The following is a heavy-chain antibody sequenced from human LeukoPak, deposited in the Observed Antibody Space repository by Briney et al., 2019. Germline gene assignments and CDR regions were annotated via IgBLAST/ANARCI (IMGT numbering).Heavy chain of an antibody. Sequence: ASVKVSCKASGYTFTSYYMHWVRQAPGQGLEWMGIINPSGGGTSYAQKFQGRVTMTRDTSTNTVYMELSSLRSEDTAVYYCARALRSYSSEDYWSQGTLVTVSS. V-gene: IGHV1-46*01. CDR3: ARALRSYSSEDY. CDR1: GYTFTSYY. CDR2: INPSGGGT. J-gene: IGHJ4*02. D-gene: IGHD3-22*01.